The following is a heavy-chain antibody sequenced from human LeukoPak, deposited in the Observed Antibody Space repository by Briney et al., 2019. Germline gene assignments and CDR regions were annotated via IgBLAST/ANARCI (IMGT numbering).Heavy chain of an antibody. J-gene: IGHJ4*02. V-gene: IGHV3-30*18. Sequence: GRSLRLSCAASGFTFSSYGMHWVRQAPGKGLEWVAVISYDGSNKYYADSMKGRFTISRDNSKNTLYLQMNSLRAEDTAVYYCAKDLVGSGWHYFDYWGQGTLVTVSS. CDR1: GFTFSSYG. D-gene: IGHD6-19*01. CDR2: ISYDGSNK. CDR3: AKDLVGSGWHYFDY.